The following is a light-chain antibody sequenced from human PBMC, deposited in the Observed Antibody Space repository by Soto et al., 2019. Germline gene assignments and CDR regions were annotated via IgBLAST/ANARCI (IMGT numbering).Light chain of an antibody. CDR3: QQSHGIPYT. J-gene: IGKJ2*01. CDR1: QTISTY. Sequence: DIQMTQSPSSLSASVGERVTITCRASQTISTYLNWYQQNPGKAPKLLIYAASTLQSGVPSRFSGSGSGTDFTLTISILQPEDFATYYCQQSHGIPYTFGQGTKLEIK. V-gene: IGKV1-39*01. CDR2: AAS.